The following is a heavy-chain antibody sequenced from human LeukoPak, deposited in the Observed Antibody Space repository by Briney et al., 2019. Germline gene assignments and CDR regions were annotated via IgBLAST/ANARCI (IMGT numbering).Heavy chain of an antibody. CDR3: ARDLIVPAASDY. CDR2: INAGNGNT. CDR1: GYTFTNSA. J-gene: IGHJ4*02. Sequence: ASVKVSCKVSGYTFTNSAMHWVRQAPGQRLEWMGWINAGNGNTKYSQRFQGRVTITRDTSASTAYMELSSLRSEDTAVYFCARDLIVPAASDYWGQGTLVTVFS. V-gene: IGHV1-3*01. D-gene: IGHD2-2*01.